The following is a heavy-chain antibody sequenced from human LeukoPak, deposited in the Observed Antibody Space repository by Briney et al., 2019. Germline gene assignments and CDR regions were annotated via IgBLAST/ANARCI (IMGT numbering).Heavy chain of an antibody. CDR1: GGTFSSYA. D-gene: IGHD6-6*01. J-gene: IGHJ5*02. CDR3: ARDSLIDSSSSSSFWFDP. Sequence: SVKVSCKASGGTFSSYAISWVRQAPGQGLEWMGGIIPIFGTANYAHKFQGRVTITPEESTSTAYMELRRLRSEDTAVYYCARDSLIDSSSSSSFWFDPWGQGTLVTVSS. V-gene: IGHV1-69*01. CDR2: IIPIFGTA.